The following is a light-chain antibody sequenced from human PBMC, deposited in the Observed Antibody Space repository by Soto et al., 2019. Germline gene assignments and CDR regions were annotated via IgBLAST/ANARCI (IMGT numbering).Light chain of an antibody. J-gene: IGKJ3*01. Sequence: EIVLTQSPATLSLSPGERATLSCRASQSVSSYLAWYQQKPGQAPRLLIYDASNMATGIPARFSGSGSGTDFTLTISSLEPEDFAVYYCQQRSNWHPGFTFGPGTKVDIK. CDR2: DAS. CDR1: QSVSSY. CDR3: QQRSNWHPGFT. V-gene: IGKV3-11*01.